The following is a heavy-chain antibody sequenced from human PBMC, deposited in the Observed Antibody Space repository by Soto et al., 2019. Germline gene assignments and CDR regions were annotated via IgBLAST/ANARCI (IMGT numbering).Heavy chain of an antibody. CDR1: GGSISSSNW. Sequence: PSETLSLTCAVSGGSISSSNWWSWVRQPPGKGLEWIGEIYHSGSTNYDPSLKSRVTISVDKSKNQFSLKLSSVTAADTAVYYCARALAVADAFDIWGQGTMVTVSS. V-gene: IGHV4-4*02. CDR2: IYHSGST. CDR3: ARALAVADAFDI. J-gene: IGHJ3*02. D-gene: IGHD6-19*01.